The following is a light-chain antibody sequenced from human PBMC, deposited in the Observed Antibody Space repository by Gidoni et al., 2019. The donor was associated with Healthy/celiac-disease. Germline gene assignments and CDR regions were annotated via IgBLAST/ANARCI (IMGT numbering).Light chain of an antibody. CDR1: QGISSY. CDR2: AAS. V-gene: IGKV1-9*01. J-gene: IGKJ4*01. CDR3: QQLNSYRSLT. Sequence: DIQLTQSPSFLSASVGDRVTITCRASQGISSYLAWYQQKPGKAPKLLIYAASTLQSGVPSRFSGSGSGTAFTLTISSLQPEDFATYYCQQLNSYRSLTFGGGTKVEIK.